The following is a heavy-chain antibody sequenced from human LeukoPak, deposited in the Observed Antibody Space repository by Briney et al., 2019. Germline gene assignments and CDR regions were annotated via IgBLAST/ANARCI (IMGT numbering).Heavy chain of an antibody. CDR1: GGSINRGGYS. CDR3: ARLGYSTSWNTLGY. D-gene: IGHD6-13*01. V-gene: IGHV4-31*03. CDR2: ISHGGNT. J-gene: IGHJ4*02. Sequence: PSETLSLTCIVSGGSINRGGYSWSWIRQRPGKGLEWIGYISHGGNTHYNPSLKSRVSIIVDTSKNQFSLRLSSMTAADTAMYYCARLGYSTSWNTLGYWGQGTLITVSS.